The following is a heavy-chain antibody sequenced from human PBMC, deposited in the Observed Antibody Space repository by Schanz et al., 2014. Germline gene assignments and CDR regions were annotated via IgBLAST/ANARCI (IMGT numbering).Heavy chain of an antibody. J-gene: IGHJ2*01. V-gene: IGHV3-13*01. CDR3: ARVVRYSGYVSHWFFDL. Sequence: EVQLVESGGGLVQPGGSLRLSCVASGFAFSSHDMHWVRQVTGKGLQWVSAIHSTGETYYPASVQGRFTISRENTKNSLYLQMTNLRAGDTAIYYCARVVRYSGYVSHWFFDLWGRGTSVTVSS. D-gene: IGHD5-12*01. CDR1: GFAFSSHD. CDR2: IHSTGET.